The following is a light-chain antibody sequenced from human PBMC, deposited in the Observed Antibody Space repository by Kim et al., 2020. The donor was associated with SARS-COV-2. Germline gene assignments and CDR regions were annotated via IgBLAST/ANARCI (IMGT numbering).Light chain of an antibody. Sequence: SATVGDRVSITCRASQTISTWLAWNQQKPGKAPKLLIYQASSLESGVPSSFSGSGSGTEFTLTISSLQPDDFATYYCQQYNSYPYTFGQGTKLEI. J-gene: IGKJ2*01. V-gene: IGKV1-5*03. CDR3: QQYNSYPYT. CDR2: QAS. CDR1: QTISTW.